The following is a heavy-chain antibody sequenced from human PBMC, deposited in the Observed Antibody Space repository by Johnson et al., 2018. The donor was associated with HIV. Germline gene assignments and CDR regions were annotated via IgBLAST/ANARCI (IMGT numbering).Heavy chain of an antibody. J-gene: IGHJ3*01. CDR2: IRYDGTNK. Sequence: QVQLVESGGGVVQPGGSLRLSCAASGFTFSSYGMHWVRQAPGKGREWVAFIRYDGTNKYYADSLKGRFTISRDNSKNTLYLQMSSLRPEDTAVYYCAKIGQWRERLDAFDVWGQGTMVTVSS. CDR1: GFTFSSYG. CDR3: AKIGQWRERLDAFDV. V-gene: IGHV3-30*02. D-gene: IGHD6-19*01.